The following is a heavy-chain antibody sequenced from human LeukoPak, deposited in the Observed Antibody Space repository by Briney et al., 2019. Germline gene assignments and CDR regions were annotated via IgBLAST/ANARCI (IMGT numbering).Heavy chain of an antibody. J-gene: IGHJ4*02. CDR1: GYTFTSYS. Sequence: GASVKVSCKASGYTFTSYSINWVRQAPGQGLEWMGWISAYNGNTKYAQKVQGRVTMTTDTSTSTAYMELRSLRSDDTAVYYCARAGEMATIFAYWGQGTLVSVSS. V-gene: IGHV1-18*01. CDR2: ISAYNGNT. CDR3: ARAGEMATIFAY. D-gene: IGHD5-24*01.